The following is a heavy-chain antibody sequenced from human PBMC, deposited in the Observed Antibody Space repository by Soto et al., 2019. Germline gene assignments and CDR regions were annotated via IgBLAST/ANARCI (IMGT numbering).Heavy chain of an antibody. J-gene: IGHJ2*01. CDR2: IRNRANSYTT. CDR3: VRGGDTVDL. D-gene: IGHD5-18*01. Sequence: EVQLVESGGGLVQPGGSLRLSCAASGFPFSDYFMDWVRQAPGKGLEWVGRIRNRANSYTTDNAASVKGRFTISRDDSKKSLYLQMNSLKTEDTDVYYFVRGGDTVDLWGRGTLVIVSS. V-gene: IGHV3-72*01. CDR1: GFPFSDYF.